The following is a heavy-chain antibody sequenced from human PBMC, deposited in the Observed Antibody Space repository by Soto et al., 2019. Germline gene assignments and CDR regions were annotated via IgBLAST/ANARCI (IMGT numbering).Heavy chain of an antibody. J-gene: IGHJ1*01. D-gene: IGHD2-15*01. CDR2: IRSKANDYAT. V-gene: IGHV3-73*02. Sequence: EVQLVQSGGGLVQPGGSLKLSCAASGFTFSGSTVHWVRQASGEGLQWVGRIRSKANDYATTYIASVKGRFTISRDDSRNTAYLQMSDLKTEDTAVYYCTGGYCTGGTCYSGYFQHWGQGALGTVFS. CDR3: TGGYCTGGTCYSGYFQH. CDR1: GFTFSGST.